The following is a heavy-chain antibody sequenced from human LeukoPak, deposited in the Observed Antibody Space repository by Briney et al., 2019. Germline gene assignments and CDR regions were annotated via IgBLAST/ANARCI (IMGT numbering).Heavy chain of an antibody. CDR1: GFTFTNYY. D-gene: IGHD2-8*01. V-gene: IGHV5-51*01. CDR3: AVRGYTYANWFDS. Sequence: GESLKISCRASGFTFTNYYIAWVRHLPGKGLEYVGIVYPGDSETRYSPTFQGQATISVDKSTSTAFLQWSRLKASGTAIYFCAVRGYTYANWFDSWGQGTLVTVSS. J-gene: IGHJ5*01. CDR2: VYPGDSET.